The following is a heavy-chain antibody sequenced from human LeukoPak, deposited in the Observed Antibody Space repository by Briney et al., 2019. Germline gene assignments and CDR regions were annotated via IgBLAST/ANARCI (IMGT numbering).Heavy chain of an antibody. CDR1: GFTFSNAW. CDR3: TTRSLAGFVAFDI. Sequence: GGSLRLSCAASGFTFSNAWMSWVRQAPGKGLEWVGRIKSKTDGGTTDYAAPVKGRFTISRDDSKNTLYLQMNSLKTEGTAVYYCTTRSLAGFVAFDIWGQGTMVTVSS. CDR2: IKSKTDGGTT. J-gene: IGHJ3*02. D-gene: IGHD3-9*01. V-gene: IGHV3-15*01.